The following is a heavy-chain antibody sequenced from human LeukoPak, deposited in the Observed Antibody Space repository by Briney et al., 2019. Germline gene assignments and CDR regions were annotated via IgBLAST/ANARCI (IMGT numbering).Heavy chain of an antibody. Sequence: SETLSLTCAVSGGSISSSNWWSWVRQPPGKGLEWIGEIYHSGSTNYNPSLKSRVTISVDTSKNQFSLKLSSVTAADTAVYYCARADYDFWSGYDWFDPWGQGTLVTVSS. CDR3: ARADYDFWSGYDWFDP. D-gene: IGHD3-3*01. J-gene: IGHJ5*02. V-gene: IGHV4-4*02. CDR2: IYHSGST. CDR1: GGSISSSNW.